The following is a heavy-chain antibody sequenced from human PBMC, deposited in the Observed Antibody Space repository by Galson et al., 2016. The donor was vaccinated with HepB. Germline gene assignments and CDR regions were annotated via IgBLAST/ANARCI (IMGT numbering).Heavy chain of an antibody. Sequence: VRQAPGKGLAWVANINEDGNIKLYVNSVKGRFTISRDNTRNSVYLEMNSLSGDDTAVYYCARLSRPYGLDVWGHGTTVTVSS. D-gene: IGHD6-13*01. CDR2: INEDGNIK. CDR3: ARLSRPYGLDV. J-gene: IGHJ6*02. V-gene: IGHV3-7*01.